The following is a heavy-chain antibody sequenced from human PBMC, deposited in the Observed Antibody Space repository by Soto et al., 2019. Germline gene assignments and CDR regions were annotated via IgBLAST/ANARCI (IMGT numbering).Heavy chain of an antibody. V-gene: IGHV5-51*01. CDR2: IYPGDSDT. Sequence: PGESLKISCKGSGYSFTSYWIGWVRQMPGKGLEWMGIIYPGDSDTRYSPSFQGQVTISADKSISTAYLQWSSLKASDTAMYYCARRSKNTHCSGGRCYAYGMDVWGQGTTVTVSS. CDR1: GYSFTSYW. D-gene: IGHD2-15*01. CDR3: ARRSKNTHCSGGRCYAYGMDV. J-gene: IGHJ6*02.